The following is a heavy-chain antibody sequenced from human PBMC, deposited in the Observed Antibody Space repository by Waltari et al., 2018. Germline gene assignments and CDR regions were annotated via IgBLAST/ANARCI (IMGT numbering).Heavy chain of an antibody. J-gene: IGHJ6*03. CDR1: GCTFSSYA. Sequence: QVQLVQSGAEVRKPVSSVQVSCRASGCTFSSYAISSVRQAPGQGREWMGGSIPIIGIANHAEKFKGRVTITADESTSTAYMELSSLRSEDTAVYYCARSPLLVGATTGPHYYYMDVWGKGTTVTVSS. CDR2: SIPIIGIA. D-gene: IGHD1-26*01. CDR3: ARSPLLVGATTGPHYYYMDV. V-gene: IGHV1-69*12.